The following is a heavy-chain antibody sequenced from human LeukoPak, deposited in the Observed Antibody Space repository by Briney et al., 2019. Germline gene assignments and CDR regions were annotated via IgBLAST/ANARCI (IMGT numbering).Heavy chain of an antibody. Sequence: GGSLRLSCAASGFTFSSYGMHWVRQAPGKGLEWVAFIRYDGSNKYYADSVKGRFTISRDNSKNTLYLQMNSLRAEDTAVYYCAKDAPTFGIVGAMNAFDIWGQGTMVTVSS. V-gene: IGHV3-30*02. CDR1: GFTFSSYG. D-gene: IGHD1-26*01. CDR3: AKDAPTFGIVGAMNAFDI. CDR2: IRYDGSNK. J-gene: IGHJ3*02.